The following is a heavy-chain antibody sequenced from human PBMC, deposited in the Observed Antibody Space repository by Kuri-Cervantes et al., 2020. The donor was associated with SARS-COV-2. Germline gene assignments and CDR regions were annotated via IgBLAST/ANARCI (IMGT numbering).Heavy chain of an antibody. CDR3: ARDRYSSSWYEGVLFAFDI. D-gene: IGHD6-13*01. CDR2: IYYSGST. J-gene: IGHJ3*02. Sequence: GSLRLSCTVSGGSISGSSYYWGWIRQPPGKGLEWIGSIYYSGSTYYNPSLKGRVTISVDTSKNQFSLKLSSVTAADTAVYYCARDRYSSSWYEGVLFAFDIWGQGTMVTVSS. CDR1: GGSISGSSYY. V-gene: IGHV4-39*07.